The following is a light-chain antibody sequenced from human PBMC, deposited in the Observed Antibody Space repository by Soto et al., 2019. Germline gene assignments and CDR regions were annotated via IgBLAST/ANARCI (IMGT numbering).Light chain of an antibody. Sequence: DIQMTQSPSSLSASVGDRVTITCRASQSISSSLNWYQQKPGKAPKLLIYAASSLQSGVPSRFSGSGSGTDFTLTISRLQPEDFATYYCQQSYSTPRTFGQGTKVVIK. CDR3: QQSYSTPRT. CDR2: AAS. V-gene: IGKV1-39*01. CDR1: QSISSS. J-gene: IGKJ1*01.